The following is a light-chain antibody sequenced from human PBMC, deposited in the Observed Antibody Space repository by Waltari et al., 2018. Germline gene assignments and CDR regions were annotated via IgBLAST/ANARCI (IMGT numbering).Light chain of an antibody. Sequence: SYDMTQSPSVSVSPGQTASITCSGDELEKTSVCWYQQKQAQPPALVIYQDVRRPSEIPERFSGSNSGNTATLTISGTQPMDEADYYCQAWDSGVAGVFGTGTKVTVL. V-gene: IGLV3-1*01. CDR2: QDV. CDR1: ELEKTS. CDR3: QAWDSGVAGV. J-gene: IGLJ1*01.